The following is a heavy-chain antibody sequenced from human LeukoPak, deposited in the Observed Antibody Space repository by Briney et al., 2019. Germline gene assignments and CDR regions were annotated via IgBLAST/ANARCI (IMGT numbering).Heavy chain of an antibody. Sequence: SQTLSLTCTVSGGSISSGGYYWSWIRQHPGKGLEWIGYIYYSGSTYYNPSLKSRVTISVDTSKNQFSLKLSSVTAADTAVYYCARDRASSGWYYYFDYWGQGTLVTVSS. J-gene: IGHJ4*02. D-gene: IGHD6-19*01. V-gene: IGHV4-31*03. CDR2: IYYSGST. CDR1: GGSISSGGYY. CDR3: ARDRASSGWYYYFDY.